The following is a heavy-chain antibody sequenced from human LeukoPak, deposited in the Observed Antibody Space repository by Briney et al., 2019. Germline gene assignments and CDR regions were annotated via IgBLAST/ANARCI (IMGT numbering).Heavy chain of an antibody. V-gene: IGHV4-39*06. J-gene: IGHJ3*02. Sequence: PSETLSLTCTVSGGSISSSSYYWGWIRQPPGKGVEWIGSIYYSGSTYYNPSLKSRVTISVDTSKNQFALKLSSVTAAATAVYYCARDGARGGGFIDDAFDTWGQGTMVTVSS. CDR3: ARDGARGGGFIDDAFDT. CDR1: GGSISSSSYY. CDR2: IYYSGST. D-gene: IGHD3-16*02.